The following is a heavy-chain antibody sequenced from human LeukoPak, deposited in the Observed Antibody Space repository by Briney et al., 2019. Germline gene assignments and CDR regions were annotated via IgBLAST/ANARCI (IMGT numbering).Heavy chain of an antibody. CDR2: INHSGST. CDR3: ALLRPKGPLEY. J-gene: IGHJ4*02. V-gene: IGHV4-34*01. D-gene: IGHD2-15*01. Sequence: SETLSLTCAVYGGSFSGHYWSWIRQPPGKGLEWIGEINHSGSTNYNPSLKSRVTISVDTSKNQFSLKLSSVTAADTAVYYCALLRPKGPLEYWGQGTLVTVSS. CDR1: GGSFSGHY.